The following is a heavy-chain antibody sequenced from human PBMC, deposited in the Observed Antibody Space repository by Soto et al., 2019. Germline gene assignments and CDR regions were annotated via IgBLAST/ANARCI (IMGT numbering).Heavy chain of an antibody. D-gene: IGHD6-13*01. Sequence: QVQLVESGGGVVQPGRSLRLSCAASGFTFSSYGMHWVRQAPGKGLEWVAVISYDGSNKYYADSVKGRFTISRDNSKNPLYLQMNSLRAEDTAVYYCAKEVPSSSWYNYYYYYGMDVWGQGTTVTVSS. CDR1: GFTFSSYG. V-gene: IGHV3-30*18. J-gene: IGHJ6*02. CDR2: ISYDGSNK. CDR3: AKEVPSSSWYNYYYYYGMDV.